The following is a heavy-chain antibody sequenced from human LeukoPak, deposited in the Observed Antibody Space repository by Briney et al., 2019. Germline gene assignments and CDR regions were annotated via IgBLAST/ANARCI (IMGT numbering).Heavy chain of an antibody. Sequence: GGSLRLSCADSGFTFSSYSMNWVRQAPGKGLEWVSSISSTSIYIYYADSVKGRFTISRDNAKDSLYLQMNSLRAEDTAVYYCARDPTTYGSGSYYYYFDYWGQGTLVTVSS. CDR2: ISSTSIYI. J-gene: IGHJ4*02. V-gene: IGHV3-21*01. D-gene: IGHD3-10*01. CDR1: GFTFSSYS. CDR3: ARDPTTYGSGSYYYYFDY.